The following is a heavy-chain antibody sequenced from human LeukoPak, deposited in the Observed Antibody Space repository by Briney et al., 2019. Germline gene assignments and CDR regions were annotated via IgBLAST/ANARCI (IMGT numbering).Heavy chain of an antibody. Sequence: GGSLRLSCGASGFTVSRNYMSWVRQAPGKGLEWVSVIYSGCSTYYADSVKARFTISRDNSKNTLYLQMNSLRAEDTAVYYCARQDSSGFDFDYWGQGTLVTVSS. V-gene: IGHV3-66*04. CDR2: IYSGCST. CDR1: GFTVSRNY. D-gene: IGHD3-22*01. J-gene: IGHJ4*02. CDR3: ARQDSSGFDFDY.